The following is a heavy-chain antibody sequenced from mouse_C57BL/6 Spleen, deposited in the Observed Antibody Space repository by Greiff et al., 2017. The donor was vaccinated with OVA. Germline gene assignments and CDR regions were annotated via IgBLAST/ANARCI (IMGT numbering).Heavy chain of an antibody. CDR2: ISGGGGNT. Sequence: EVKLMESGGGLVKPGGSLKLSCAASGFTFSSYTMSWVRQTPEKRLEWVATISGGGGNTYYPDSVKGRFTISRDNAKNTLYLQMSSLRSEDTALYYCARHAIYDGYYHWYFDVWGTGTTVTVSS. J-gene: IGHJ1*03. V-gene: IGHV5-9*01. CDR1: GFTFSSYT. CDR3: ARHAIYDGYYHWYFDV. D-gene: IGHD2-3*01.